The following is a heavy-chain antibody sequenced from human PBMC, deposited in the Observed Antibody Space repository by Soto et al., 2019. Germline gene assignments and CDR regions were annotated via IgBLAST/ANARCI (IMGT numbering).Heavy chain of an antibody. CDR2: INRDGSSK. Sequence: VQLVESGGDLVQPGGSLRLSCAASGFTFSSFYMHWVRQAPGKGLVWVARINRDGSSKNYEDSVKGLFTISRDNAKNALYLQMNSLGGDDTAVYYCARDGWAVAENWGQGTLVTVSS. CDR1: GFTFSSFY. D-gene: IGHD6-19*01. V-gene: IGHV3-74*01. J-gene: IGHJ4*02. CDR3: ARDGWAVAEN.